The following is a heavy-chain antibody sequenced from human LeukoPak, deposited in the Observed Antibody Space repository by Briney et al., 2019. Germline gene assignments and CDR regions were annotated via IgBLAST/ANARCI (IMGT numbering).Heavy chain of an antibody. D-gene: IGHD2-2*02. J-gene: IGHJ5*02. Sequence: TGGSLRLSCAASGFTFSNYAMSWVRQAPGKGLEWVSTISGSGGNTYYADSVKGRCTISRDNSKNTLYLQMSSLRAEDTAVYYCAKDESGYCTSSSCYKWFDPWGQGTLVTVSS. V-gene: IGHV3-23*01. CDR2: ISGSGGNT. CDR3: AKDESGYCTSSSCYKWFDP. CDR1: GFTFSNYA.